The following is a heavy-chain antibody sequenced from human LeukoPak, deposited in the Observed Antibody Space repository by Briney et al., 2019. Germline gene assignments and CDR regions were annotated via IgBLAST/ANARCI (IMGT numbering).Heavy chain of an antibody. V-gene: IGHV1-18*01. Sequence: ASVRVSCKASGYTFTSYGFSRVRQAPGQGLEWMGWISAYNGNTNYAQKLQGRVTMTTDTSTSTAYMELRSLTSDDTAVYYCARDRRGYSYGPPTSDYWGQGTLVTVSS. J-gene: IGHJ4*02. CDR1: GYTFTSYG. CDR2: ISAYNGNT. CDR3: ARDRRGYSYGPPTSDY. D-gene: IGHD5-18*01.